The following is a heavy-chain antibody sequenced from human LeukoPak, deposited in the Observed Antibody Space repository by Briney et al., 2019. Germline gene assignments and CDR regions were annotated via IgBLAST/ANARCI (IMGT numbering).Heavy chain of an antibody. D-gene: IGHD3-10*01. CDR3: ARGGYYYGSGDPLDY. V-gene: IGHV4-34*01. Sequence: SETLSLTCTVSGGSISGYYWSWIRQPPGKGLEWIGQINHSGSTNHNPSLKSRVTISVDTSKNQFSLKLSSVTAADTAVYYCARGGYYYGSGDPLDYWGQGTLVTVSS. CDR2: INHSGST. J-gene: IGHJ4*02. CDR1: GGSISGYY.